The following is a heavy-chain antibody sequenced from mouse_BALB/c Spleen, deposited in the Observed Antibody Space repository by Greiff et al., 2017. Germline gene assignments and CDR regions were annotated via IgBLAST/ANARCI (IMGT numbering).Heavy chain of an antibody. CDR2: ISYSGST. Sequence: EVMLVESGPGLVKPSQSLSLTCTVTGYSITSDYAWNWIRQFPGNKLGWMGYISYSGSTSYNPSLKSRISITRDTSKNQFFLQLNSVTTEDTAPYYCARGGYGSPPYYAMDYWGQGTSVTVSS. V-gene: IGHV3-2*02. D-gene: IGHD1-1*01. CDR1: GYSITSDYA. J-gene: IGHJ4*01. CDR3: ARGGYGSPPYYAMDY.